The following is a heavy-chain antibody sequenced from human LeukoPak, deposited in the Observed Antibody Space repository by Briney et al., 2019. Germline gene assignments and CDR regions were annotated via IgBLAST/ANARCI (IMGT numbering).Heavy chain of an antibody. Sequence: EASVKVSCKASGYTFTGYYMHWVRQAPGQGLEWMGWINPNSGCTNYAQKFQGRVTMTRDTSISTSYMELSRLRSDDTAVYYCARDLNRDAIRTGYWGQGTLVTVSS. D-gene: IGHD2-21*01. CDR1: GYTFTGYY. V-gene: IGHV1-2*02. J-gene: IGHJ4*02. CDR3: ARDLNRDAIRTGY. CDR2: INPNSGCT.